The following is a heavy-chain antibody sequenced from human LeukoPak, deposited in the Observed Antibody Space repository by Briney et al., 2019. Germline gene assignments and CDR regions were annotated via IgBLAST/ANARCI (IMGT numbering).Heavy chain of an antibody. V-gene: IGHV1-3*01. CDR1: GYTFTSYA. D-gene: IGHD5-12*01. CDR2: INAGNGNT. J-gene: IGHJ4*02. CDR3: ARGVATNRYYFDY. Sequence: GASVKVSCTASGYTFTSYAMHWVRQAPGQRPEWMGWINAGNGNTKYSQKFQGRVTITRDTSASTAYMELSSLRSEDTAVYSCARGVATNRYYFDYWGQGTLVTVSS.